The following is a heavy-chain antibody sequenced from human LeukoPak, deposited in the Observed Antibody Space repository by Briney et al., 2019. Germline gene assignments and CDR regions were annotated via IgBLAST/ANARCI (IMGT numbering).Heavy chain of an antibody. CDR2: IYYSGST. J-gene: IGHJ6*02. CDR1: GGSISSAGYY. CDR3: AAGPASPHYYYGMGV. D-gene: IGHD6-13*01. V-gene: IGHV4-31*03. Sequence: SETLSLTCTVSGGSISSAGYYWSWIRQHPGTGVEWIGYIYYSGSTYYNPSLKSRVTVSVDTSKNQFSLNLSSVTAADTAVYYCAAGPASPHYYYGMGVWGQGTTVTVSS.